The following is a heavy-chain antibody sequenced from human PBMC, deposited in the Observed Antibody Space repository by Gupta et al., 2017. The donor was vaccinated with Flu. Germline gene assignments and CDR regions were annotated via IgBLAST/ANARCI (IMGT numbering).Heavy chain of an antibody. V-gene: IGHV3-21*01. CDR2: MSSSSSYI. J-gene: IGHJ4*02. CDR3: ARDLGIAVSWKGDY. Sequence: HAPGKGLEWVSSMSSSSSYIYYADSVKGRFTISRDNAKNSLYLQMNSLRAEDTAVYYCARDLGIAVSWKGDYWGQGTLVTVSS. D-gene: IGHD6-19*01.